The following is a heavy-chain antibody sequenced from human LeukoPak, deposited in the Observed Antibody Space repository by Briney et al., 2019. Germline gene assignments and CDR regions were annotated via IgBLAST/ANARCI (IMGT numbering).Heavy chain of an antibody. J-gene: IGHJ4*02. CDR1: GGSVSSGSYY. Sequence: SETLSLTCTVSGGSVSSGSYYWRWLRQPPGTGLEWIGYIYYSGSTNYNPSLKSRVTISVDTSKNQFSLKLSSVTAADTAAYSRGGGEPADTLKGGGREPVATVS. D-gene: IGHD6-25*01. CDR3: GGGEPADTLKG. V-gene: IGHV4-61*01. CDR2: IYYSGST.